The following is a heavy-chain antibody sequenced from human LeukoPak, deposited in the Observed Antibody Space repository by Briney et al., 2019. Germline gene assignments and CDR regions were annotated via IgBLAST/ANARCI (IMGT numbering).Heavy chain of an antibody. D-gene: IGHD2-2*01. Sequence: SETLSLTCTVSGGSISSYYWSWIRQPAGKGLEWIGRIYTSGSTNYNPSLKSRVTMSVDTSKNQFSLKLSSVTAADTAVYYCASGVRCSSTSCFNGQYYYYYMDVWGKGTTVTVSS. V-gene: IGHV4-4*07. CDR1: GGSISSYY. CDR3: ASGVRCSSTSCFNGQYYYYYMDV. CDR2: IYTSGST. J-gene: IGHJ6*03.